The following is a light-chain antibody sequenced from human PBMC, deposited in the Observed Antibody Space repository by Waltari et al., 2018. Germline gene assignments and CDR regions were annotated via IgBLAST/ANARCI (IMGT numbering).Light chain of an antibody. J-gene: IGLJ2*01. CDR1: SSNIGSNV. Sequence: QSVLTQPPSASGTPGQRVTISCSGSSSNIGSNVVNWYQQVPGTTPKLLIYRNDQRRSGVPDRFSGSKSGTSASLAISGRRSEDEADYYCAAWDDKLGGRWEFGGGTKLTVL. V-gene: IGLV1-47*01. CDR2: RND. CDR3: AAWDDKLGGRWE.